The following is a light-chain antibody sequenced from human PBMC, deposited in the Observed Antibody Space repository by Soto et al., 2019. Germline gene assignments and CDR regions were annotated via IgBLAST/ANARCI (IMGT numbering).Light chain of an antibody. CDR1: SSNIGSNA. Sequence: QSVLTQPPSASGTPGQRVIISCSGSSSNIGSNAVNWYQHLPGTAPKLLIYTNNQRPSGVPDRFSGSKSATSASLAISGLQSEDEADYYCAAWDDSLNHYVFGTGTKVTVL. CDR3: AAWDDSLNHYV. V-gene: IGLV1-44*01. J-gene: IGLJ1*01. CDR2: TNN.